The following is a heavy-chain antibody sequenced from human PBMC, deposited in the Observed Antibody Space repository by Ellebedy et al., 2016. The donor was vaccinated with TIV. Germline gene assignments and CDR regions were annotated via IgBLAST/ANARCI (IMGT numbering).Heavy chain of an antibody. J-gene: IGHJ3*02. D-gene: IGHD5-24*01. CDR1: GDTFRSYA. V-gene: IGHV1-69*11. CDR3: ARTRRRDGYNDDALDI. Sequence: SVKVSXKASGDTFRSYAITWVRQAPGAGLEWMGKIVPVLGTSNYAQKFQGRVMITADESTTTAYMELSNLRSEDTALYFCARTRRRDGYNDDALDIWGQGTMVTVSS. CDR2: IVPVLGTS.